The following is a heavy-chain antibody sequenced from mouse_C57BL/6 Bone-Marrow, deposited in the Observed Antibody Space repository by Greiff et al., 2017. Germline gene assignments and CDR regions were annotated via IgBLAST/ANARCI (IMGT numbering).Heavy chain of an antibody. CDR3: TTPATYYFDY. CDR2: IDPENGDT. CDR1: GFNIKDDY. V-gene: IGHV14-4*01. J-gene: IGHJ2*01. Sequence: EVQLQQSGAELVRPGASVKLSCTASGFNIKDDYMHWVKQRPEQGLEWIGWIDPENGDTEYASKFQGKAPITADTSSNTAYLQLSSLTSEDTAVYYCTTPATYYFDYWGQGTTLTVSS. D-gene: IGHD1-1*01.